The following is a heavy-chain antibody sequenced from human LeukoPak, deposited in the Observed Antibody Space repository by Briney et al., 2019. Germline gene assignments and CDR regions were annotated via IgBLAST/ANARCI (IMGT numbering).Heavy chain of an antibody. V-gene: IGHV1-8*03. Sequence: GASVKVSCKASGYTFTSYDINWVRQATGQGLEWMGWMNPNSGNTGYAQKFQGRVTITRNTSISTAYMELSSLRSEDTAVYYCARGRGLYYDFWSGYYPEGSDAFDIWGQGTMVTVSS. CDR1: GYTFTSYD. CDR3: ARGRGLYYDFWSGYYPEGSDAFDI. CDR2: MNPNSGNT. D-gene: IGHD3-3*01. J-gene: IGHJ3*02.